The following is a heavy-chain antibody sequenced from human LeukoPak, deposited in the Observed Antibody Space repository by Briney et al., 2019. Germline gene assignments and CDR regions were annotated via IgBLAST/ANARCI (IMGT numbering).Heavy chain of an antibody. CDR3: ARDRTGQQLISRKEYYYMDV. V-gene: IGHV3-66*01. J-gene: IGHJ6*03. Sequence: GGSLRLSCAASGFTVSSNYMSWVRQAPGKGLEWVSNIYSGGSTYYADSVKGRFTISRDNSKNTLYLQMNSLRAEDTAVYYCARDRTGQQLISRKEYYYMDVWGKGTTVTISS. CDR1: GFTVSSNY. CDR2: IYSGGST. D-gene: IGHD4-11*01.